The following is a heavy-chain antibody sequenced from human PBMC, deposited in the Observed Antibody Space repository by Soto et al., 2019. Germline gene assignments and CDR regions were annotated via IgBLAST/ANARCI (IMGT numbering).Heavy chain of an antibody. J-gene: IGHJ4*02. CDR1: GYSISTGFN. CDR2: IYHSGST. D-gene: IGHD6-19*01. Sequence: SETLSLTCAVSGYSISTGFNWGWIRQPPGKGLEWIGSIYHSGSTYYNLSLKSRVTISADTSKNQISLKLISVTAADTALCYCARAWGNGFYPFDSWGQGTLVTVSS. CDR3: ARAWGNGFYPFDS. V-gene: IGHV4-38-2*01.